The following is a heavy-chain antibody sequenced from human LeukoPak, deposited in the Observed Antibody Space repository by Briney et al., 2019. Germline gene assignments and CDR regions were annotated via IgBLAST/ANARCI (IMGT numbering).Heavy chain of an antibody. CDR3: ARVAAKYNWNAKAFDP. Sequence: KPSETLSLTCTVSGGSISSSSYYWGWIRQPPGKGLEWIGSIYYSGSTYYNPSLKSRATISVDTSKNQFSLKLSSVTAADTAVYYCARVAAKYNWNAKAFDPWGQGTLVTVSS. V-gene: IGHV4-39*01. CDR1: GGSISSSSYY. J-gene: IGHJ5*02. CDR2: IYYSGST. D-gene: IGHD1-20*01.